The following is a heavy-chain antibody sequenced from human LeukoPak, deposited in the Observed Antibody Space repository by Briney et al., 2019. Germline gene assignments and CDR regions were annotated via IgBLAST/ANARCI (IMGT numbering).Heavy chain of an antibody. J-gene: IGHJ4*02. CDR1: GGTFSSYA. D-gene: IGHD3-22*01. CDR2: IIPILGIA. CDR3: ARDSYDYYSSGYSFDY. Sequence: SVKVSCKASGGTFSSYAISWVRQAPGQGLEWMGSIIPILGIANYAQKFQGRVTITADKSTSTAYMELSSLRSEATAVYYCARDSYDYYSSGYSFDYWGQGTLVTVSS. V-gene: IGHV1-69*04.